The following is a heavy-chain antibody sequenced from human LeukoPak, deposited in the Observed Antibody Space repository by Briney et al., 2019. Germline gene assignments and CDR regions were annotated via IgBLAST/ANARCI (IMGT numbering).Heavy chain of an antibody. Sequence: PGGSLRLSCAASGFTFSSYGMHWVRQAPGKGLEWVAFIRYDGSNKYYADSVKGRFTISRDNSKNTLYLQMNSLRAEDTAVYYCAKGDGDDYGDYGDYWGQGTLVTVSS. D-gene: IGHD4-17*01. CDR2: IRYDGSNK. CDR1: GFTFSSYG. CDR3: AKGDGDDYGDYGDY. J-gene: IGHJ4*02. V-gene: IGHV3-30*02.